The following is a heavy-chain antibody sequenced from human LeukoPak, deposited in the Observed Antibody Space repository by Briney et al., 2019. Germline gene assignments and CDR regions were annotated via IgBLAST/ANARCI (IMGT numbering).Heavy chain of an antibody. J-gene: IGHJ4*02. CDR3: ARDGSTTGTTDFDY. CDR2: ISSNGGST. CDR1: GFTFSSYA. Sequence: GGSLRLSCAASGFTFSSYAMHWVRQAPGKGLEYVSAISSNGGSTYYANSVKGRFTISRDNSKNTLYLQMGSLRAEDMAVYYCARDGSTTGTTDFDYWGQGTLVTVSS. V-gene: IGHV3-64*01. D-gene: IGHD1-1*01.